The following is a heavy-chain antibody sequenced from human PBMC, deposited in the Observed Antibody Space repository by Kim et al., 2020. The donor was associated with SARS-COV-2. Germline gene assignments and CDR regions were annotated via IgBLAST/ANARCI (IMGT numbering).Heavy chain of an antibody. V-gene: IGHV3-11*01. CDR3: ASLGPTARLDY. J-gene: IGHJ4*02. D-gene: IGHD5-18*01. CDR2: I. Sequence: IYYADSVKGRFTISRDNAKNSLYLQMNSLRAEDTAVYYCASLGPTARLDYWGQGTLVTVSS.